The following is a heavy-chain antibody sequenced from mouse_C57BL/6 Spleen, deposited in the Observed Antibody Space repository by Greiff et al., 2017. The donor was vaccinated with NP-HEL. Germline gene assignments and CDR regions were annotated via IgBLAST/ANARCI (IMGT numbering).Heavy chain of an antibody. V-gene: IGHV2-9-1*01. Sequence: VKVVESGPGLVAPSQSLSITCTVSGFSLTSYAISWVRQPPGKGLEWLGVIWTGGGSNYNSALKSRLSVSKAHSKSQVFLKISSLQTDDPARYYWARITTVVAPYFAYWGQGTTLTGSS. CDR1: GFSLTSYA. CDR2: IWTGGGS. D-gene: IGHD1-1*01. CDR3: ARITTVVAPYFAY. J-gene: IGHJ2*01.